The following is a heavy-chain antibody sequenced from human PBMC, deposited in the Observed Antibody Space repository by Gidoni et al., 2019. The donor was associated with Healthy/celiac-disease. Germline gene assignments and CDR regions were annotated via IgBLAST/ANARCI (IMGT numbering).Heavy chain of an antibody. Sequence: QVQLVQSGAEVKKPGASVKVSCKASGYTFTSYGISWVRQAPGQGLEWMGWISAYNGNKNYAQKLQGRVTMTTDTATSTAYMELRSLRSDDTAVYYCARGRGDCSGGSCYSENYYYYYMDVWGKGTTVTVSS. CDR1: GYTFTSYG. CDR2: ISAYNGNK. D-gene: IGHD2-15*01. CDR3: ARGRGDCSGGSCYSENYYYYYMDV. V-gene: IGHV1-18*01. J-gene: IGHJ6*03.